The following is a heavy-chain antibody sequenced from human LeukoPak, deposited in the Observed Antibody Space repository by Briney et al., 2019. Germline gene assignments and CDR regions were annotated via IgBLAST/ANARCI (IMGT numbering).Heavy chain of an antibody. J-gene: IGHJ4*02. Sequence: GASVKVSCKASGYTFTGYYMHWVRQATGQGLEWMGRINPNSGGTNYAQKFQGRVTMTRDTSISTAYMELSRLRSDDTAVYYCARDWLLWFGELANFDYWGQGTLVTVSS. CDR2: INPNSGGT. CDR1: GYTFTGYY. D-gene: IGHD3-10*01. CDR3: ARDWLLWFGELANFDY. V-gene: IGHV1-2*06.